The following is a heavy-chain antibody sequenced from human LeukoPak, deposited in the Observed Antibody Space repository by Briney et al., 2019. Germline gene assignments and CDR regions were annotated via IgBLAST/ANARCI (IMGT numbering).Heavy chain of an antibody. CDR2: IKQDEGEK. V-gene: IGHV3-7*01. D-gene: IGHD6-19*01. CDR3: ATGWASHDY. J-gene: IGHJ4*02. Sequence: PGGSLRLSCSASGFTLSNYWMTWVRQAPGKGLEWVANIKQDEGEKYYLDSVKGRFTISRDNAKNSLYLQMNGLRVEDTAVYYCATGWASHDYWGQGTLVTVSS. CDR1: GFTLSNYW.